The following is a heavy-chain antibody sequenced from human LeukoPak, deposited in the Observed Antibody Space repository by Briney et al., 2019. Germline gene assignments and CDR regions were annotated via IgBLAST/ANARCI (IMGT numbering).Heavy chain of an antibody. CDR1: GGSINNYY. CDR2: IYTRGST. J-gene: IGHJ4*02. D-gene: IGHD2/OR15-2a*01. V-gene: IGHV4-4*07. Sequence: PSETLSLTCTVSGGSINNYYWSWIRQPAGKGLEWIGRIYTRGSTNYNPSLKSRVTMSVDTSKNQFSLKLSSVTAADTAVYYCAREGIVRTYDQWGQGTLVTVSS. CDR3: AREGIVRTYDQ.